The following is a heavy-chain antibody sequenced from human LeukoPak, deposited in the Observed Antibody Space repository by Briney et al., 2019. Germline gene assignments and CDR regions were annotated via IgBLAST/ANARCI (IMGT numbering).Heavy chain of an antibody. V-gene: IGHV3-21*01. CDR3: ARTPYSSSSWDYYYMDV. CDR2: ISSSSSYI. CDR1: GFTLSSYS. D-gene: IGHD6-6*01. J-gene: IGHJ6*03. Sequence: SGGSLRLSCAASGFTLSSYSMSWVRQAPGKGLEGVSSISSSSSYIYYADSVKGRFTIPRDNAKNSLYLQMNSLRAEDTAVYYCARTPYSSSSWDYYYMDVWGKGTTVTVSS.